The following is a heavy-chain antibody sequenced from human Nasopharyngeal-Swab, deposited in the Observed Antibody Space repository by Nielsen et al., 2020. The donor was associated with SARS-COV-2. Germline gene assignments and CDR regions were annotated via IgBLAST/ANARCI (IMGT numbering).Heavy chain of an antibody. CDR3: ARDDVYCSSTSCHRAPLNY. CDR2: VYYSGST. D-gene: IGHD2-2*01. Sequence: WIRRTLGKGLAGIGYVYYSGSTYYNPSLKSRVTISVDTSKNQFSLKLSSVTAADTAVCYCARDDVYCSSTSCHRAPLNYWGQGTLVTVSS. V-gene: IGHV4-30-4*01. J-gene: IGHJ4*02.